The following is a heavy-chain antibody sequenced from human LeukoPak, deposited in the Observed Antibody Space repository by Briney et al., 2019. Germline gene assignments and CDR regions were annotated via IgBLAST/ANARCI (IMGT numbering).Heavy chain of an antibody. CDR3: ARDRGIAVAGENWFDP. V-gene: IGHV1-69*04. D-gene: IGHD6-19*01. J-gene: IGHJ5*02. Sequence: SVKVSCKASGGTFSSYAISWVRRAPGQGLEWMGRIIPILGIANYAQKFQGRVTITADKSTSTAYMELSSLRSEDTAVYYCARDRGIAVAGENWFDPWGQGTLVTVSS. CDR2: IIPILGIA. CDR1: GGTFSSYA.